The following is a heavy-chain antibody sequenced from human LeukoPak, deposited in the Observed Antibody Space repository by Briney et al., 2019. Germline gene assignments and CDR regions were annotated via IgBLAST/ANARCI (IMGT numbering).Heavy chain of an antibody. V-gene: IGHV1-58*02. CDR2: IVVGSGTT. CDR3: AACSVASGWCYLDY. CDR1: GSTFTSST. Sequence: SVKVSCKASGSTFTSSTMQWVRQARGQRPELIGWIVVGSGTTNYAHKFQERATITRDMSTRTAYMELSSLTYEDTAVYYCAACSVASGWCYLDYWGQGTLVTVSS. J-gene: IGHJ4*02. D-gene: IGHD6-19*01.